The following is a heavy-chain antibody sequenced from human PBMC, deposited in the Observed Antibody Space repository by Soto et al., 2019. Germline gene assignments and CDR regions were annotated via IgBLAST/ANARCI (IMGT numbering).Heavy chain of an antibody. D-gene: IGHD6-13*01. V-gene: IGHV3-23*01. CDR2: ISGSGGST. J-gene: IGHJ4*02. CDR3: ASWLEAAAGTSDY. Sequence: HPGGSLRLSCAASGFTFSSYAMGWVRQAPGKGLEWVSAISGSGGSTYYADSVKGRFTISRDNAKNSLYLQMNSLRAEDTAVYYCASWLEAAAGTSDYWGQGTLLTVSS. CDR1: GFTFSSYA.